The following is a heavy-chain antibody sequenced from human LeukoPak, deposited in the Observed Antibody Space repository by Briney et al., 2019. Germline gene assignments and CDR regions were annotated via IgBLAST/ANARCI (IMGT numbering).Heavy chain of an antibody. CDR1: GFTFSSYA. CDR2: ISGSGGST. CDR3: AKGRLWFGELLASGDAFDI. V-gene: IGHV3-23*01. J-gene: IGHJ3*02. Sequence: GGSLRLSCAASGFTFSSYAMSWVRQAPGKGLEWVSAISGSGGSTYYADSVKGRFTISRDNSKNTLYLQMNSLRAEDTAVYYCAKGRLWFGELLASGDAFDIWGQGTMVTVSS. D-gene: IGHD3-10*01.